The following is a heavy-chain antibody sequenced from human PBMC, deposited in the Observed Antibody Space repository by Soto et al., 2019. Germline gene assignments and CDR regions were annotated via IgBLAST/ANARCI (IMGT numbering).Heavy chain of an antibody. CDR3: ARDLDGSGSYFTNY. V-gene: IGHV1-18*01. CDR2: ISPHKGDT. CDR1: GYTFSSIG. Sequence: QVQLVQSGAEVTKPGASVTVSCRTSGYTFSSIGISWVRQAPGQGLEWMGWISPHKGDTYYAQRLQGRVTMTTDTSTSTAYMELRSLRSDDTAVYFCARDLDGSGSYFTNYWGQGTLVTVSS. D-gene: IGHD3-10*01. J-gene: IGHJ4*02.